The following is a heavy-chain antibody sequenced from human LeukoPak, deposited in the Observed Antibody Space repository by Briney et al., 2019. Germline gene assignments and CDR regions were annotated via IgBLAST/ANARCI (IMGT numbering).Heavy chain of an antibody. CDR3: AREGVYCSGGSCYPPFDY. D-gene: IGHD2-15*01. Sequence: ASVKVSCKASGYTFTGYYMHWVRQAPGQGLEWMGWINPNSGGTNYAQKFQGRVTMTRDTSISTAYMGLSRLRSDDTAVYYCAREGVYCSGGSCYPPFDYWGQGTLVTVSS. CDR2: INPNSGGT. CDR1: GYTFTGYY. J-gene: IGHJ4*02. V-gene: IGHV1-2*02.